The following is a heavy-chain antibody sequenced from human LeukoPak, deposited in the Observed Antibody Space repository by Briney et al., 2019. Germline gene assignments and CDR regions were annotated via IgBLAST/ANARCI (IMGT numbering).Heavy chain of an antibody. V-gene: IGHV3-23*01. CDR1: GFTFTSFA. D-gene: IGHD3-22*01. CDR3: AKHSHDGSAPYYEVQLDY. Sequence: GGSLRLSCAASGFTFTSFAMSWVRQAPGKGLEWVSTISRSGVATYYANSVKGRFTISRDNSKNTVYLQMSSLRAEDTAMYYCAKHSHDGSAPYYEVQLDYWGQGTLVTVSS. CDR2: ISRSGVAT. J-gene: IGHJ4*02.